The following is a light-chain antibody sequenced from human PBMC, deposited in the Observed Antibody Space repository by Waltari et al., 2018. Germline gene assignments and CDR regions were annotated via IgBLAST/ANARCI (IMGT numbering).Light chain of an antibody. V-gene: IGLV2-11*01. Sequence: QSALTQPRSVSGSPGQSVTISCTGSVSAVGGYIYVSWYHHHPGRAPKVVIYDVDKRPSGVPDRFSGSQSGKTASLTISGLQAEDEGDYCCSYAGRYTFVFGSGTRVTVL. CDR1: VSAVGGYIY. J-gene: IGLJ1*01. CDR3: CSYAGRYTFV. CDR2: DVD.